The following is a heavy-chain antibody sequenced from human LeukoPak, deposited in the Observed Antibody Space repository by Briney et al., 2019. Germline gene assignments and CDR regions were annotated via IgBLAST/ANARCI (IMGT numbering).Heavy chain of an antibody. CDR1: GFTFTSSA. CDR3: AAAYGGIPVPTPDY. Sequence: SVKVSCKASGFTFTSSAMQWVRQARGQRLEWIGWIVVGSGNTNYAQKFQERVTITRDMSTCTAYMELSSLRSEDTAVYYCAAAYGGIPVPTPDYWGQGTLVTVSS. V-gene: IGHV1-58*02. CDR2: IVVGSGNT. D-gene: IGHD4-23*01. J-gene: IGHJ4*02.